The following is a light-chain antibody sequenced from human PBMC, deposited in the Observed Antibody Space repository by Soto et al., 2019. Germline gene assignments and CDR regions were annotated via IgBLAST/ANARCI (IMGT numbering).Light chain of an antibody. CDR3: QQYNNWTRT. CDR1: QSVSSN. J-gene: IGKJ4*01. V-gene: IGKV3D-15*01. CDR2: GAS. Sequence: EIVMTQSPAILSVSPGERATLSCRASQSVSSNLAWYQQKPGQAPRLLIYGASTRATGIPARFSGSGSGTEFTLTISSLQSEDFAVYYCQQYNNWTRTFGGGTKVDIK.